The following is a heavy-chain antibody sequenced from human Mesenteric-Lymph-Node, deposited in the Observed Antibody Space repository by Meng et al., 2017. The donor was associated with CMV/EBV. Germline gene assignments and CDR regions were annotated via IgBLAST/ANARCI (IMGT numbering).Heavy chain of an antibody. Sequence: ASVKVSCKASGYTFTGFYFHWVRQAPGQGLEWMGWINPNSGGTSYPQKFQGRVTVTRDTSISTAYMELSSLRSDDTAVYYCARGLWARRLVASGYWGQGILVTVSS. CDR3: ARGLWARRLVASGY. CDR2: INPNSGGT. D-gene: IGHD2-2*01. V-gene: IGHV1-2*02. J-gene: IGHJ4*02. CDR1: GYTFTGFY.